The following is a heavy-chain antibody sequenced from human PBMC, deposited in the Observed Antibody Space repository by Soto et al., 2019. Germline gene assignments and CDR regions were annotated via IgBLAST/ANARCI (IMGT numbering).Heavy chain of an antibody. Sequence: QVPLVQSGAEVKKPGASVKVSCKASGYTFTSYAMHWVRQAPGQRLEWMGWINAGNGNTKYSQKFQGRVTITRDTSASTAYMELSRLRSEDTAVDYCARGPGGPDGPGDYWGQGTLVIVSS. CDR1: GYTFTSYA. J-gene: IGHJ4*02. D-gene: IGHD2-15*01. V-gene: IGHV1-3*01. CDR2: INAGNGNT. CDR3: ARGPGGPDGPGDY.